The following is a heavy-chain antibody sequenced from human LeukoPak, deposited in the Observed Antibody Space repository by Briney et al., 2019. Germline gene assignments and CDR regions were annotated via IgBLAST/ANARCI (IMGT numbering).Heavy chain of an antibody. CDR2: IKSDGSSI. V-gene: IGHV3-74*03. CDR1: GFTFSTYW. D-gene: IGHD3-10*01. J-gene: IGHJ3*02. Sequence: PGGSLRLSCAASGFTFSTYWMHWVRQVPGKGLVWVSRIKSDGSSIMYADSVRGRFTISRDNAKNSLYLQMNSLRAEDTAVYYCARGGAFDIWGQGTMVTVSS. CDR3: ARGGAFDI.